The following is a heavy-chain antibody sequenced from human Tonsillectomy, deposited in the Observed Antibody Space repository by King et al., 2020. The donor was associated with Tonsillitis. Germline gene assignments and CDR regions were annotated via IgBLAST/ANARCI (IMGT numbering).Heavy chain of an antibody. CDR2: IKQDGSER. J-gene: IGHJ3*02. D-gene: IGHD2-21*02. CDR1: GFTFSNYW. Sequence: VQLVESGGGLVQPGGSLRLSCAASGFTFSNYWMNWVRQAPGKGLEWVANIKQDGSERYYVDSVKGRFTISRENANNSLYVQMNSLRAEDTAVYYCARVRYCGGDCNAFDIWGQGTMVTVSS. CDR3: ARVRYCGGDCNAFDI. V-gene: IGHV3-7*03.